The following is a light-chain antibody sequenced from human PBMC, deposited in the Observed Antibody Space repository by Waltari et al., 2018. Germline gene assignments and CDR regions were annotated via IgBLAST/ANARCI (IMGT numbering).Light chain of an antibody. Sequence: EIVLPQHPATLSVFPGDRATLSCRAIQSVSSNLAGYQQKPGQAPRLLIYDATNRATGIPARFSDSASGTDFTLTISSLEPEDFAVYYCQQRGDWSRTFGPGTKVEIK. J-gene: IGKJ3*01. CDR1: QSVSSN. CDR2: DAT. CDR3: QQRGDWSRT. V-gene: IGKV3-11*01.